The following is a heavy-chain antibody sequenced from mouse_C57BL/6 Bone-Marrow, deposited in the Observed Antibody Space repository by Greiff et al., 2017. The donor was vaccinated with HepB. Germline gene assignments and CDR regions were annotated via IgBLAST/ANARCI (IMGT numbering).Heavy chain of an antibody. Sequence: EVNVVESGGDLVKPGGSLKLSCAASGFTFSSYGMSWVRQTPDKRLEWVATISSGGSYTYYPDSVKGRFTISRDNAKNTLYLQMSSLKSEDTAMYYCARQHYYGSSYVWFAYWGQGTLVTVSA. J-gene: IGHJ3*01. CDR3: ARQHYYGSSYVWFAY. V-gene: IGHV5-6*01. D-gene: IGHD1-1*01. CDR2: ISSGGSYT. CDR1: GFTFSSYG.